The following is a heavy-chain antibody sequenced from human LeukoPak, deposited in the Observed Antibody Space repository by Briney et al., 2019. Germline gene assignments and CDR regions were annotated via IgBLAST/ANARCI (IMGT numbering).Heavy chain of an antibody. CDR1: GFTFSSYA. CDR2: MSYDGFNK. D-gene: IGHD5-18*01. J-gene: IGHJ4*02. CDR3: AKTKGYSYGYYFDY. Sequence: SGRSLRLSCAASGFTFSSYAMHWVRQSLGKGLEWVAVMSYDGFNKYYADPVKGRFTISRDNSKNTLYLQMNSLRAEDTAVYYCAKTKGYSYGYYFDYWGQGTLVTVSS. V-gene: IGHV3-30*18.